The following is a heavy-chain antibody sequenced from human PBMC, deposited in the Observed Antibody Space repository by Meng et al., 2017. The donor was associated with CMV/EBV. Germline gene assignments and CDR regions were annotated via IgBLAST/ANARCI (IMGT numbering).Heavy chain of an antibody. CDR3: ARESHGTTGTTPVDWFDP. CDR1: GFTFSSYS. D-gene: IGHD1-1*01. V-gene: IGHV3-21*01. J-gene: IGHJ5*02. Sequence: GESLKISCAASGFTFSSYSMNWVRQAPGKGLEWVSSISSSSSYIYYADSVKGRFTISRDNAKNSLYLQMNSLRAEDTAVYYCARESHGTTGTTPVDWFDPWGQGTLVTVSS. CDR2: ISSSSSYI.